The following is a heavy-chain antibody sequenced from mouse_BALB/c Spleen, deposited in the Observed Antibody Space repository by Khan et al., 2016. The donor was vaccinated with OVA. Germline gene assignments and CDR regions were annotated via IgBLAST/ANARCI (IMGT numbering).Heavy chain of an antibody. CDR1: GFTFSTFG. CDR2: IGSDSSTF. CDR3: ASSRFWAWFAS. J-gene: IGHJ3*01. Sequence: EVELVESGGGLVQPGGSRTLSCAASGFTFSTFGMHWVRQAPEKGLEWVASIGSDSSTFYYADTVKGRFTISRDNPKNTLLLQMTSLRSEYTAMYYWASSRFWAWFASWGQGTLVTVSA. V-gene: IGHV5-17*02. D-gene: IGHD4-1*01.